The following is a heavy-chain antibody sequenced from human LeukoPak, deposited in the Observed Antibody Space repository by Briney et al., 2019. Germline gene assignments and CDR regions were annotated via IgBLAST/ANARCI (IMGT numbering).Heavy chain of an antibody. Sequence: SETLSLTCTVSGDSISSYFWCWIRQPPGKGLEWIGCLYYRGRTNYSPSLTSRVTLSADTSKNQFSLKLSSVTAADTAVYYCARSGSNWSCDSWGQGTLVTVSS. D-gene: IGHD6-13*01. V-gene: IGHV4-59*01. CDR3: ARSGSNWSCDS. J-gene: IGHJ4*02. CDR2: LYYRGRT. CDR1: GDSISSYF.